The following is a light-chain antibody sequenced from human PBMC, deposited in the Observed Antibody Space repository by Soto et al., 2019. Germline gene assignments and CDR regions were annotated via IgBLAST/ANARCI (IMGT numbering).Light chain of an antibody. CDR2: EVS. CDR1: NSDIGSYNY. Sequence: QSVLPQPASVSGSSGQSITISCSGTNSDIGSYNYVSWYLQHPGKAPKLIVFEVSNRPSGISDRFSGSKSGNTAYLTISGLQTEDEAFYYCNSFTSSNTLPYVFGTGTKGTVL. V-gene: IGLV2-14*01. J-gene: IGLJ1*01. CDR3: NSFTSSNTLPYV.